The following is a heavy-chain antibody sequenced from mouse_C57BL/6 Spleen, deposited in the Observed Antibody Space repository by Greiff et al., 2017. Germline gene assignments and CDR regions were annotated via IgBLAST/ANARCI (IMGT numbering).Heavy chain of an antibody. D-gene: IGHD2-4*01. Sequence: QVQLQQSGAELARPGASVKLSCKASGYTFTSYGISWVKQRTGQGLEWIGEIYPRSGNTYYNEKFKGKATLTADKSSSTAYMELRSLTSEESAVYFCARGGYDYDGFAYWGQGTLVTVSA. CDR1: GYTFTSYG. J-gene: IGHJ3*01. CDR2: IYPRSGNT. V-gene: IGHV1-81*01. CDR3: ARGGYDYDGFAY.